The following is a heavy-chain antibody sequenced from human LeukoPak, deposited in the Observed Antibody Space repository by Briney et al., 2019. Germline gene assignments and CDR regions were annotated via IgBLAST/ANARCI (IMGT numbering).Heavy chain of an antibody. CDR2: ISTGGLTT. J-gene: IGHJ4*02. V-gene: IGHV3-23*01. CDR1: GFTFNKYA. D-gene: IGHD5-18*01. CDR3: AKDGDSYGLLDY. Sequence: GGSLRLSCAASGFTFNKYAMTWVRQAPGKGLEWVSTISTGGLTTHYADSVKGRFTISRDNSKDTLYLQMNSLRAEDTVAYYCAKDGDSYGLLDYWGQGTLVTVSS.